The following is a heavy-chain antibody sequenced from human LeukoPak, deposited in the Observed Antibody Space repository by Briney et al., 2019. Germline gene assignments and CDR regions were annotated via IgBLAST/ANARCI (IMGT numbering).Heavy chain of an antibody. CDR2: IYYSGST. Sequence: SETLSLTCTVSGGSISSYYWSWIRQPPGKGLEWIGYIYYSGSTNYNPSLKSRVTISVDTSKNQFSLKLSSVTAADTAVYYCARGPDPYSGSYYGFDYWGQGTLVTVSS. D-gene: IGHD1-26*01. CDR1: GGSISSYY. V-gene: IGHV4-59*01. J-gene: IGHJ4*02. CDR3: ARGPDPYSGSYYGFDY.